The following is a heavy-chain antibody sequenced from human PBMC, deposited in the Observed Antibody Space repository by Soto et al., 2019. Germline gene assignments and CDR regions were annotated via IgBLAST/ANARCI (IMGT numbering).Heavy chain of an antibody. CDR1: GYSFTSYW. J-gene: IGHJ6*02. CDR2: IYPGDSNT. V-gene: IGHV5-51*01. D-gene: IGHD3-3*01. Sequence: PGEYLKISCKGSGYSFTSYWIGWVRQMPGKGLEWMGIIYPGDSNTRYSPSLQGQVTISVDKSISTAYLQWSSLKATDTAMYYWPPHAYHSWSVYYNHRYYYGMYVCGQRSTVPVSS. CDR3: PPHAYHSWSVYYNHRYYYGMYV.